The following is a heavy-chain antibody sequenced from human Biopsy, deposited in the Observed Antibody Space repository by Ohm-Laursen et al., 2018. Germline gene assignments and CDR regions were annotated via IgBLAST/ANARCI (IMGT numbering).Heavy chain of an antibody. Sequence: SVKVSCKVSGYTLTDISMHWVRQAPGQGLEWMGGFAPESGKIVYSQKFQGRVTMTEDTSTDTAYMELSSLRSEDTAVYYCAADINVWNVNYWGQGTQVTVSS. D-gene: IGHD1-1*01. V-gene: IGHV1-24*01. CDR2: FAPESGKI. CDR1: GYTLTDIS. J-gene: IGHJ4*02. CDR3: AADINVWNVNY.